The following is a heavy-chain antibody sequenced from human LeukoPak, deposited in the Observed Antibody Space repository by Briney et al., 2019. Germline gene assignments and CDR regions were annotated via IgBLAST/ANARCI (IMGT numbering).Heavy chain of an antibody. V-gene: IGHV3-21*01. J-gene: IGHJ6*03. CDR1: GFTFSSYS. CDR3: ARGYSGYSYGYGYYYYYYMDV. CDR2: ISSSSSYI. D-gene: IGHD5-18*01. Sequence: GGSLRLSCAASGFTFSSYSMNWVRQAPGKGLEWVSSISSSSSYIYYADSVKGRFTISRDNAKNSLYLQMNSLRAEDTAVYYCARGYSGYSYGYGYYYYYYMDVWGKGTTVTISS.